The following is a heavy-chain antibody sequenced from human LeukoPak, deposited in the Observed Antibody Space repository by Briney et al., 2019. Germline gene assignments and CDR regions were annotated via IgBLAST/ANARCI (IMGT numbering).Heavy chain of an antibody. V-gene: IGHV4-59*12. CDR3: AREGRGWAFDI. CDR1: GGSISNYY. J-gene: IGHJ3*02. CDR2: IYYSGTT. Sequence: SETLSLTCTVYGGSISNYYWSWIRQPPGKGLEWIGYIYYSGTTKYNPSLQSRVTISVDTSKNHFSLKLSSVTAADTAVYYCAREGRGWAFDIWGQGTMVTVSS. D-gene: IGHD2-15*01.